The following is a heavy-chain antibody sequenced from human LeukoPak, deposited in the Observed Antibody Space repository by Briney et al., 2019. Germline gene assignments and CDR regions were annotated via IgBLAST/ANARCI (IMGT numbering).Heavy chain of an antibody. J-gene: IGHJ4*02. CDR2: IYSGGST. D-gene: IGHD1-1*01. Sequence: GGSLRLSCAASGFTVSSNHMSWVRQAPGKGLEWVSVIYSGGSTDYADSVKGRFTISRDNLKNMLYLQMNSLRAEDTAVYYCARGPAGYNWGQGTLVTFSS. CDR3: ARGPAGYN. CDR1: GFTVSSNH. V-gene: IGHV3-53*01.